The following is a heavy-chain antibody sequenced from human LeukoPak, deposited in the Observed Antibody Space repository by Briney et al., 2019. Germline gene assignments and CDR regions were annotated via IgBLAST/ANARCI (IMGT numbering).Heavy chain of an antibody. D-gene: IGHD3-9*01. J-gene: IGHJ6*02. CDR2: ISWHSGSI. Sequence: SLRLSCAASGFTFHDYAMHWVRQAPGKGLEWVSGISWHSGSIGYADSVKGRFTISRDNAKNSLYLQMNSLRAEDTALYYCAKDMLTGSNYYYYGMDVWGQGTTVTVSS. CDR1: GFTFHDYA. CDR3: AKDMLTGSNYYYYGMDV. V-gene: IGHV3-9*01.